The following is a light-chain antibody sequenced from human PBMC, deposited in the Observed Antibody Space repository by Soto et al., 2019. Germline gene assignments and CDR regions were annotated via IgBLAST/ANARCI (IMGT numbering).Light chain of an antibody. CDR1: QSVSSSS. CDR2: GVS. CDR3: QQYGSSPPLT. Sequence: EIVLTQSPGTLPLSPGERATLSCRASQSVSSSSLAWYQNKPGQAPTLXICGVSTRATGIPDRFRGSGSGTDLTLTISRLETEDFAVYYCQQYGSSPPLTFGGGTKVDI. J-gene: IGKJ4*01. V-gene: IGKV3-20*01.